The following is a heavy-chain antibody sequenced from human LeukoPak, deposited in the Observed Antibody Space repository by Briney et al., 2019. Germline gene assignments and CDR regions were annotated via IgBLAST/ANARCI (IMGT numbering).Heavy chain of an antibody. CDR1: GGSISSYY. D-gene: IGHD5-18*01. CDR2: IYYSGST. J-gene: IGHJ4*02. CDR3: ARENDRYGRIDY. V-gene: IGHV4-59*01. Sequence: SETLSLTCTVSGGSISSYYWSWIRQPPGKGLEWIGYIYYSGSTNYNPSLKSRVTISVDTSKNQFSLRLSSVTAADTAVYYCARENDRYGRIDYWGQGTQVTVSS.